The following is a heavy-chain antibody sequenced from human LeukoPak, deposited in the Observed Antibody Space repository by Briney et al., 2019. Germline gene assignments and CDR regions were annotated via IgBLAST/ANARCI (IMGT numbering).Heavy chain of an antibody. V-gene: IGHV4-34*01. Sequence: PSETLSLTCAVSGGSISGYYWSWIRQPPGKGLEWIGEINHSGSTNYNPSLKSRVTISVDTSKNQFSLKLSSVTAADTAVYYCARVGATIDYWGQGTLVTVSS. CDR1: GGSISGYY. CDR2: INHSGST. J-gene: IGHJ4*02. CDR3: ARVGATIDY. D-gene: IGHD1-26*01.